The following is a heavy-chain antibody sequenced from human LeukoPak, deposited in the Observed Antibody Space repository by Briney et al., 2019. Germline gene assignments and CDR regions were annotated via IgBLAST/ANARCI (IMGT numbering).Heavy chain of an antibody. CDR2: IYYSGST. V-gene: IGHV4-39*07. J-gene: IGHJ1*01. Sequence: AETQTLICTVSGGSISSSSYYWGWIRQPPGKGLEWIGSIYYSGSTYYNPSLKSRVSISLDTPKNQFSLKLSSVTAADTAVYYCTRESRVTMVGGATADWGQGTLVTVSS. CDR1: GGSISSSSYY. D-gene: IGHD3-10*01. CDR3: TRESRVTMVGGATAD.